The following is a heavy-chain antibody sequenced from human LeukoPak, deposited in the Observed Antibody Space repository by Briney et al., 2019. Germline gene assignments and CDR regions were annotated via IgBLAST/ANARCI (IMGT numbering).Heavy chain of an antibody. CDR2: IKGDGSES. D-gene: IGHD3-22*01. J-gene: IGHJ4*02. V-gene: IGHV3-7*01. Sequence: PGGSLRLSCAASGFTFSDYCMTWVRQAPGEGLEWVASIKGDGSESYYVDSVKGRFTISRDNAKNSLYLQMNSLRAEDTAMYYCARLRGGDGSVFRPFDYRGQGTLVTVSS. CDR3: ARLRGGDGSVFRPFDY. CDR1: GFTFSDYC.